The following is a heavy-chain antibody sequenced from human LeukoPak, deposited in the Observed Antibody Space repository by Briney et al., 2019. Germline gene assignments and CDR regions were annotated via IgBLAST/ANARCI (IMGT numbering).Heavy chain of an antibody. J-gene: IGHJ5*02. V-gene: IGHV4-39*07. CDR2: VYFDGGT. D-gene: IGHD3-16*01. CDR1: GGSVTSGTYH. Sequence: PSETLSLTCSVSGGSVTSGTYHWGWIRRPPGKGLEWIGSVYFDGGTHYKPSLQSRVTISVDTSKNQFSLRLSSVTAADTALYYCARDHYYDGRGGFDPGGQGTLVTVSS. CDR3: ARDHYYDGRGGFDP.